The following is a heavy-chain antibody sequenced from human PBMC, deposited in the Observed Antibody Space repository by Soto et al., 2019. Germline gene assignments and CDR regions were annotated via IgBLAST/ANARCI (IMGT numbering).Heavy chain of an antibody. V-gene: IGHV3-30*02. CDR1: GFIFSNNV. Sequence: GSLRLSCVGSGFIFSNNVMHWVRQTPGKGLEWVAFMSYDGSDTFYADSVKGRFTISRDNSKNTLFLHMSNLRAEDTAMYYCTIVRVADSALDHWGQGTLVTVSS. D-gene: IGHD3-10*02. CDR3: TIVRVADSALDH. CDR2: MSYDGSDT. J-gene: IGHJ4*02.